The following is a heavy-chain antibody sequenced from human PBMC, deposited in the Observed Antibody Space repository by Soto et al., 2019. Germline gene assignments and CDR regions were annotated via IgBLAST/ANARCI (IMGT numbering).Heavy chain of an antibody. J-gene: IGHJ6*02. CDR3: ARDAPDTAMVSPDYYYYGMDV. Sequence: GASVKVSCKASGYTFTSYGISWVRQAPGQGLERMGWISAYNGNTNYAQKLQGRVTMTTDTSTSTAYMELRGLRSDDTAVYYCARDAPDTAMVSPDYYYYGMDVWGQGTTVTVSS. CDR1: GYTFTSYG. V-gene: IGHV1-18*04. CDR2: ISAYNGNT. D-gene: IGHD5-18*01.